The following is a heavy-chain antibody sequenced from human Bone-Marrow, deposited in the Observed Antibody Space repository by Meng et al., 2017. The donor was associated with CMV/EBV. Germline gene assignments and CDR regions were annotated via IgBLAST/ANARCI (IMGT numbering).Heavy chain of an antibody. V-gene: IGHV3-48*02. CDR1: AFTFTRHS. CDR2: ISTSSDII. D-gene: IGHD1-26*01. CDR3: ARVSASGGSIDF. J-gene: IGHJ4*02. Sequence: GESLKISCAASAFTFTRHSMNWVRQAPGKGLEWLSYISTSSDIIYYADSVRGRFTISRDNAKNSVYLQMSSLRDEDTAVYYCARVSASGGSIDFWGQGALVTVSS.